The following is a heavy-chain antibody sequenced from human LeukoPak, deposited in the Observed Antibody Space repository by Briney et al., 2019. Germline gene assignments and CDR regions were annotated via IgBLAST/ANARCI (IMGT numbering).Heavy chain of an antibody. D-gene: IGHD6-19*01. CDR3: ARETSLAGFASGLGFNY. CDR1: GGSITRYY. V-gene: IGHV4-59*01. Sequence: PSETLSLTCTVSGGSITRYYWSWIQQPPGKGLEWIGYIYYSGSTNYNPSLKSRVTISVDTSKNQFSLKLTSVTATDTATYYCARETSLAGFASGLGFNYWGQGILVTVSS. CDR2: IYYSGST. J-gene: IGHJ4*02.